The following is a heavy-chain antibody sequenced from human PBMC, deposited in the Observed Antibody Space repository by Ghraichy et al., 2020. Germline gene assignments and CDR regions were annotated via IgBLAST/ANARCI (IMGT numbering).Heavy chain of an antibody. J-gene: IGHJ3*02. CDR2: IYTSGST. Sequence: SETLSLTCTVSGGSISSYYWSWIRQPPGKGLEWIGYIYTSGSTNYNPSLKSRVTISVDTSKNQFSLKLSSVTAADTAVYYCARNTYYDFWSGYYKGNDAFDIWGQGTMVTVSS. CDR1: GGSISSYY. V-gene: IGHV4-4*09. CDR3: ARNTYYDFWSGYYKGNDAFDI. D-gene: IGHD3-3*01.